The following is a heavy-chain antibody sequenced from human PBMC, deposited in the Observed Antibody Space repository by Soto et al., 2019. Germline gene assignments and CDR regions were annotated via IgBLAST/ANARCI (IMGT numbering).Heavy chain of an antibody. J-gene: IGHJ4*02. V-gene: IGHV4-39*01. D-gene: IGHD1-26*01. Sequence: QLQLQESGPGMVKPSETLSLTCTVSDGSISSSSYYWGWIRQPPGKGLEWIGSIYYSGSTYYNPSLKSRVTISVDTSKNQFSLKLSSVTAADTAVYYCARGIIVGATRVLLDYWGQGTLVTVSS. CDR3: ARGIIVGATRVLLDY. CDR2: IYYSGST. CDR1: DGSISSSSYY.